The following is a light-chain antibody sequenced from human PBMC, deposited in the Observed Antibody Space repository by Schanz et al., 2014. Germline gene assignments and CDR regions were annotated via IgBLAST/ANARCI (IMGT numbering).Light chain of an antibody. J-gene: IGLJ1*01. CDR2: DVS. Sequence: QSALTQPASLSGSPGQSITISCTGTSSDVGVYNYVSWYQQLPGKAPKLMIYDVSNRPSGVSNRFSGSKSGNTASLTISGLQAEDEADYYCCSYAGGNTYVFGTGTKLTVL. CDR1: SSDVGVYNY. V-gene: IGLV2-14*03. CDR3: CSYAGGNTYV.